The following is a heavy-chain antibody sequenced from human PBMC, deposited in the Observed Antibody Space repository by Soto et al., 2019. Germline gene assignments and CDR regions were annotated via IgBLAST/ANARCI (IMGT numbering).Heavy chain of an antibody. J-gene: IGHJ5*02. V-gene: IGHV4-59*08. Sequence: QLQLQESGPGLVKPSGTLSLTCTVSGGSMNDHYWSWIRQPPGKGLEWLGYIYYGGSTDYNPSLKGRGAISIDPSKNQFPLKLSSVTAADTAMYYCVRHSITISTPSPFDPWGQGTLVTVSS. D-gene: IGHD3-3*01. CDR2: IYYGGST. CDR1: GGSMNDHY. CDR3: VRHSITISTPSPFDP.